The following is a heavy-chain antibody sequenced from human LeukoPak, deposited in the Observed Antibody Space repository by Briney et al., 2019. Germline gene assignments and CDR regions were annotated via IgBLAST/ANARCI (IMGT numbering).Heavy chain of an antibody. CDR1: GGSISSYY. V-gene: IGHV4-59*01. CDR2: IYYSGST. CDR3: ARGGTYSSGWYSGFDP. D-gene: IGHD6-19*01. J-gene: IGHJ5*02. Sequence: SETLSLTCTVSGGSISSYYWSWLRQPPGKGLEWIGYIYYSGSTNYNPSLKSRVTISVDTSKNQFSLKLSSVTAADTAVYYCARGGTYSSGWYSGFDPWGQGTLVTVSS.